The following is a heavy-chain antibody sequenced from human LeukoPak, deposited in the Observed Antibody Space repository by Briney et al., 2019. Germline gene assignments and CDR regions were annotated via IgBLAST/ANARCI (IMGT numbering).Heavy chain of an antibody. J-gene: IGHJ4*02. Sequence: GGSLRLSCAASGFTFDDYAMHWVRQAPGKGLEWVSGISWNSGSIGYADSVKGRFTISRDNAKNSLYLQMNSLRAEDTAVYYCASRHAAGGQGTLVTVSS. CDR3: ASRHAA. D-gene: IGHD2-2*01. V-gene: IGHV3-9*01. CDR2: ISWNSGSI. CDR1: GFTFDDYA.